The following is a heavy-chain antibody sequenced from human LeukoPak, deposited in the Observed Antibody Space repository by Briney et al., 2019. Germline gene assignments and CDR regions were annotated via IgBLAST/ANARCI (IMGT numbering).Heavy chain of an antibody. V-gene: IGHV4-34*01. CDR1: GGSFSGYY. CDR2: INHSGST. J-gene: IGHJ3*02. CDR3: ARSLKITIFGVVIIRSDAFDI. Sequence: PSETLSLTCAVYGGSFSGYYWSWIRQPPGKGLEWIGEINHSGSTNYNPSLKSRVTISVDTSKNQFSLKLSSVTAADTAVYYCARSLKITIFGVVIIRSDAFDIWGQGTMVTVSS. D-gene: IGHD3-3*01.